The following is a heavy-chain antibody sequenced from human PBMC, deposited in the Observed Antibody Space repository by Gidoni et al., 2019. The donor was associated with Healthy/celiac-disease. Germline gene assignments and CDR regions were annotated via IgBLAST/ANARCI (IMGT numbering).Heavy chain of an antibody. CDR2: ISSSSSYI. Sequence: EVQLVESGGGLVKPGGSMRLSCAASGFPFSSYSMNWVRQAPGKGLEWVSSISSSSSYIYYADSVKGRFTISRDNAKNSLYLQMNSLRAEDTAVYYCARDPYSSKRFDPWGQGTLVTVSS. V-gene: IGHV3-21*01. CDR1: GFPFSSYS. D-gene: IGHD6-13*01. J-gene: IGHJ5*02. CDR3: ARDPYSSKRFDP.